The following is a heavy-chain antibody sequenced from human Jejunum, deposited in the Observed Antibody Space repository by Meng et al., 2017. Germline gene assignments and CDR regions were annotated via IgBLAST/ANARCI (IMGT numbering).Heavy chain of an antibody. CDR1: GGSIISSNW. CDR3: ARFDISSAGRGDY. Sequence: SETLSLTCAVSGGSIISSNWWSWVRQPPGKGLEWIGEIFHSGSTNYNPSLKSRVTISVDKSNNHFSLEVTSVTAADTATYYCARFDISSAGRGDYWGQGILVTSPQ. J-gene: IGHJ4*02. D-gene: IGHD6-13*01. V-gene: IGHV4-4*02. CDR2: IFHSGST.